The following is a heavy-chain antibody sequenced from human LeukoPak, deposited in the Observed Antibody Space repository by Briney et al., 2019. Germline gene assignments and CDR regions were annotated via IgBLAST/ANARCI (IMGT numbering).Heavy chain of an antibody. D-gene: IGHD6-19*01. J-gene: IGHJ4*02. Sequence: GGSLRLSCAVSGYTFSSHGMEWLRQAPGKGLEWVAVIWYDGSKMYYADSVKGRFTISRDNPKNILYLEMNSLRAEDTAVYYCARHYSSGWFDYWGQGTLVTVSS. CDR1: GYTFSSHG. CDR2: IWYDGSKM. CDR3: ARHYSSGWFDY. V-gene: IGHV3-33*01.